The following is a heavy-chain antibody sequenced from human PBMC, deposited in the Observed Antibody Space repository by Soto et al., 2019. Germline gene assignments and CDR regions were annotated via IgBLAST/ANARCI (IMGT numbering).Heavy chain of an antibody. CDR3: AGELYGYIQAALQLLSWFDP. V-gene: IGHV4-34*01. CDR1: GVSFSGYY. D-gene: IGHD1-26*01. CDR2: INHSGST. J-gene: IGHJ5*02. Sequence: SETLSLTCAVYGVSFSGYYWIWIRQPPGKGLEWIGEINHSGSTNYNPSLKSRVTISVDTSKNQFSLKLSSVTAADTAVYYCAGELYGYIQAALQLLSWFDPWGQGTLVTVSS.